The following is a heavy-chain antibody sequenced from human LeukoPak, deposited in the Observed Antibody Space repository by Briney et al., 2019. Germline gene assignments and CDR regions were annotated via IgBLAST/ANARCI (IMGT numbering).Heavy chain of an antibody. D-gene: IGHD3-22*01. Sequence: GGSLRLSCAASGFTFSSYWMSWVRQAPGKGLEWVANIKQDGSEKYYVDSVKGRFTISRDNAKNSLYLQMNSLRAEDTAVYYCARVPRGSSGYYYYYWGHGTLVTVSS. CDR3: ARVPRGSSGYYYYY. J-gene: IGHJ4*01. CDR2: IKQDGSEK. V-gene: IGHV3-7*03. CDR1: GFTFSSYW.